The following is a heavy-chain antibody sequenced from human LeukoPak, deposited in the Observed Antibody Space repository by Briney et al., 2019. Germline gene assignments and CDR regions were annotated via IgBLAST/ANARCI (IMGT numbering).Heavy chain of an antibody. CDR2: ISANNGDT. Sequence: ASVKVSCKASGYTFSNYGITWVRQAPGQGLERMGWISANNGDTNIAQKFQGRVLMTTDTSTSTAYMQLGSLRSDDTAVYYCARRGPTHYYYYMDVWGKGTTVVVSS. J-gene: IGHJ6*03. D-gene: IGHD3-10*01. CDR1: GYTFSNYG. V-gene: IGHV1-18*04. CDR3: ARRGPTHYYYYMDV.